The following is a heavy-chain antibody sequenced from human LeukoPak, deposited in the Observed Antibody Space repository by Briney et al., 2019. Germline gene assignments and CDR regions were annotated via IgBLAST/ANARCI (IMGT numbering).Heavy chain of an antibody. V-gene: IGHV4-34*01. J-gene: IGHJ5*02. D-gene: IGHD3-9*01. CDR3: SRGSDESKTGDT. CDR1: GGSFSNYY. CDR2: IHPYGFT. Sequence: PSETLSLTCALYGGSFSNYYWSWIRQPPGKGPEWIGEIHPYGFTNFNPSLKSRVSISVDTSKNQFSLKLTSVTAADTAVYYCSRGSDESKTGDTWGQGSLVTVSS.